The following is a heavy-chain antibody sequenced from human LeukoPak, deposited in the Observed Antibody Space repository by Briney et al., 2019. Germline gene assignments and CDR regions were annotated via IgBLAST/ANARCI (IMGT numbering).Heavy chain of an antibody. CDR2: ISSDGDKR. D-gene: IGHD1-1*01. Sequence: GGSLRLSCSASGITFSSYAMHWVRQAPGKGLEYVSGISSDGDKRYYADSVTGRFIISRDNPKNTLYLQMSSLRAEDTAVYYCVKDQRLPLGVFDFWGQGTLVTVSS. CDR1: GITFSSYA. CDR3: VKDQRLPLGVFDF. J-gene: IGHJ4*02. V-gene: IGHV3-64D*09.